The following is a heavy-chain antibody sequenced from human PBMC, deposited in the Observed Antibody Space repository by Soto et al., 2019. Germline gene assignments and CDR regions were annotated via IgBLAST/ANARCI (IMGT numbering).Heavy chain of an antibody. CDR3: AKNKDPLVVVFAAYAFDI. D-gene: IGHD2-2*01. Sequence: QVQLVESGGGVVQPGRSLRLSCAASGFTFSSYDMHWVRQAPGKGLEWVAVISYDGTNKYYADSVKGRFTISRDNSKNTLYLQMTSLRAEDTAVYYCAKNKDPLVVVFAAYAFDIWGQGTMVTVSS. V-gene: IGHV3-30*18. J-gene: IGHJ3*02. CDR2: ISYDGTNK. CDR1: GFTFSSYD.